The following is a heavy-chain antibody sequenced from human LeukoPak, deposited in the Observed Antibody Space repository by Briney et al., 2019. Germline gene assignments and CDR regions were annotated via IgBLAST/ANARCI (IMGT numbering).Heavy chain of an antibody. J-gene: IGHJ3*02. D-gene: IGHD3-22*01. V-gene: IGHV4-38-2*02. Sequence: SETLSLTCTVSGYSISSGYYWGWIRQPPGKGLEWIGSIYHSGSTYYNPSPKSRVTISVDTSKNQFSLKLSSVTAADTAVYYCACLTTADAFDIWGQGTMVTVSS. CDR3: ACLTTADAFDI. CDR2: IYHSGST. CDR1: GYSISSGYY.